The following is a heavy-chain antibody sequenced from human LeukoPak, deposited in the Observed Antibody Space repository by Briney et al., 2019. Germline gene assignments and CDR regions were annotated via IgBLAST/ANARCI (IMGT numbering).Heavy chain of an antibody. V-gene: IGHV3-23*01. Sequence: PGGSLRLSCAASGFTFSSYAMSWLRQAPGKGLEWVSAISGSGGSTYYADSVKGRFTISRDNSKNTLYLQMNSLRAEGPAVYYRAKSPLRWFGELLPSGHFDYWGQGTLVTVSS. D-gene: IGHD3-10*01. CDR2: ISGSGGST. J-gene: IGHJ4*02. CDR1: GFTFSSYA. CDR3: AKSPLRWFGELLPSGHFDY.